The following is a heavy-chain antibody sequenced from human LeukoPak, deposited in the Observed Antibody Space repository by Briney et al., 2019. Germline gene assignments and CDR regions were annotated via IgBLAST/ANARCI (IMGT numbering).Heavy chain of an antibody. V-gene: IGHV3-30*18. CDR1: GFTFSSYG. J-gene: IGHJ4*02. D-gene: IGHD3-22*01. CDR3: AKADNTNYYDSTGLDY. Sequence: GGSLRLSYAASGFTFSSYGMHWVRQAPGKGLEWVAVISYDGSNKYYADSVKGRFTISRDNSKNTLYLQMNSLRAEDTAVYYCAKADNTNYYDSTGLDYWGQGTLVTVSS. CDR2: ISYDGSNK.